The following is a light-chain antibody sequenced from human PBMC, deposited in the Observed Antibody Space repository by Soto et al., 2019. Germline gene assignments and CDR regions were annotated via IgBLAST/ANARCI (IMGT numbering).Light chain of an antibody. J-gene: IGLJ1*01. V-gene: IGLV2-14*03. CDR2: DVC. Sequence: QSVLTQPASGSGSPGRSIAISCTGSSSDVGGYNFVSWYQQHSGKAPKLMISDVCNRPSGVSDRFSGSKSGNTASLTISGLQAEDEADYFCSSYTSSSTYVFGTGTKVTVL. CDR3: SSYTSSSTYV. CDR1: SSDVGGYNF.